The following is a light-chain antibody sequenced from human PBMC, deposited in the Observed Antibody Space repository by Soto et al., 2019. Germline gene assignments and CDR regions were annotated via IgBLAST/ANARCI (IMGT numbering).Light chain of an antibody. Sequence: DIPMTQSPSSLSASVGDRVTITCRASESISIYLNWYQHKPGKAPTLLIHAASSLQSGVPSRFSGSGSGTDFTLTISSLQPEDFATYYCQQSYSTPHTFGLGTKLEI. CDR1: ESISIY. CDR2: AAS. CDR3: QQSYSTPHT. V-gene: IGKV1-39*01. J-gene: IGKJ2*01.